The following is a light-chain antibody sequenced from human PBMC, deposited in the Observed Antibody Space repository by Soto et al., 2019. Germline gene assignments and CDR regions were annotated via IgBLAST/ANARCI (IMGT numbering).Light chain of an antibody. CDR3: QQYNSNGYT. V-gene: IGKV1-16*01. Sequence: DIQMTQSPSSLSASVGDRVTITCRASQGISSYLAWYQQKPGKAPKLLIYAASSLQNGGPSRFSGSGSGTHFTLTISSRQPDDFATDYCQQYNSNGYTFGQGTKVDIK. J-gene: IGKJ1*01. CDR2: AAS. CDR1: QGISSY.